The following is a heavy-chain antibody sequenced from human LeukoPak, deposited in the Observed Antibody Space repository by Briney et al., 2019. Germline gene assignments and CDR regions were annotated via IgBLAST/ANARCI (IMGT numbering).Heavy chain of an antibody. D-gene: IGHD4-17*01. J-gene: IGHJ3*02. Sequence: PSETLSLTCTVSGGSISSGGYYWSWIRQPPGKGLEWIGYIYYSGSTNYNPSLKSRVTISVDTSKNQFSLKLSSVTAADTAVYYCARDSPTTVTTDAFDIWGQGTMVTVSS. V-gene: IGHV4-61*08. CDR2: IYYSGST. CDR3: ARDSPTTVTTDAFDI. CDR1: GGSISSGGYY.